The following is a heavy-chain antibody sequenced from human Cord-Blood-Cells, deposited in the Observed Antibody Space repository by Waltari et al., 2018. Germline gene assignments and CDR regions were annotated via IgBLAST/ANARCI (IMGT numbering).Heavy chain of an antibody. V-gene: IGHV1-8*01. CDR3: ARGQGLSGDSGNY. Sequence: GQGLEWMGWTNPNRGNTGYAQKFQGRVTMTRNTPISTAYMELRSLRSKDTAVYYCARGQGLSGDSGNYWGQGTLVTVSS. D-gene: IGHD2-21*02. J-gene: IGHJ4*02. CDR2: TNPNRGNT.